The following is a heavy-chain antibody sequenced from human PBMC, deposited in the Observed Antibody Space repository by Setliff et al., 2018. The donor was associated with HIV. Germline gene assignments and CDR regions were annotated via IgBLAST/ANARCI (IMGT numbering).Heavy chain of an antibody. D-gene: IGHD6-6*01. Sequence: PSETLSLTCAVFDESFSAYYWSWIRQPPGKGLEWIGEINHSGSTNYNPSLKSRVTISVDTSKNQFSLKLSPVTAADTAVYYCAGDSSSGAFDIWGQGTMVTVS. CDR2: INHSGST. CDR3: AGDSSSGAFDI. V-gene: IGHV4-34*01. J-gene: IGHJ3*02. CDR1: DESFSAYY.